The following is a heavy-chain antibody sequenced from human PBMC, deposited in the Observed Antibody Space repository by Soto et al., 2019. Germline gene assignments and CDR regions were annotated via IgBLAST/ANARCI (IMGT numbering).Heavy chain of an antibody. CDR2: IKSKTDGGTT. CDR3: TSRRYNWNYWTFDY. Sequence: GGSLRLSCAASGFTFSNAWMSWVRQAPGKGLEWVGRIKSKTDGGTTDYAAPVKGRFTISRDDSKNTLYLQMNSLKTEDTAVYYCTSRRYNWNYWTFDYWGQGPLVTVSS. D-gene: IGHD1-7*01. CDR1: GFTFSNAW. J-gene: IGHJ4*02. V-gene: IGHV3-15*01.